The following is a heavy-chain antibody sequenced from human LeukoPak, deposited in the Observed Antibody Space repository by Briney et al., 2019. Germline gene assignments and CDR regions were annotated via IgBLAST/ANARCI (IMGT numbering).Heavy chain of an antibody. CDR3: ARHMSVTYDAFDL. V-gene: IGHV4-59*08. CDR2: VFYSGGT. CDR1: GGSTTGYF. J-gene: IGHJ3*01. D-gene: IGHD2-21*02. Sequence: SETLSLTCTISGGSTTGYFWSWIRQPPGKGLEWIGYVFYSGGTLYNPSLESRVTISVDTSKTHFSLELTSVTAADTAVYYCARHMSVTYDAFDLWGRGTMVTVSS.